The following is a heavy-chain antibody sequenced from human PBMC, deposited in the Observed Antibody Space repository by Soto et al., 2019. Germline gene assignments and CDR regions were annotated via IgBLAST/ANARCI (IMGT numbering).Heavy chain of an antibody. Sequence: EGQLVESGGGLVQPGGSLRLSCEGSGFSFSSYWMSWVRQAPGKGLEWVANIKQDGAEKYYVESVKGRFTISRDNAKNSVYLQVNSLRAEDTAVYYCTRAVASLALYYSYGMDVWGQGTTVTVSS. D-gene: IGHD6-19*01. CDR3: TRAVASLALYYSYGMDV. CDR1: GFSFSSYW. J-gene: IGHJ6*02. V-gene: IGHV3-7*01. CDR2: IKQDGAEK.